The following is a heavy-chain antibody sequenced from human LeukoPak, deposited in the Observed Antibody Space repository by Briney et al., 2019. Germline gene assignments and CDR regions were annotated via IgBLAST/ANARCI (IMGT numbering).Heavy chain of an antibody. CDR3: ATKTGRQWLPYDALDI. Sequence: PSETLSLTCAVSGGPISFNHWYWIRQAPGKGLESIGCFYDSGSTNYNPSLRSRVTIAVDTSKNQVSLKLNSVTAADTAMYYCATKTGRQWLPYDALDIWGEGTMVTVSS. CDR2: FYDSGST. D-gene: IGHD6-19*01. CDR1: GGPISFNH. V-gene: IGHV4-59*08. J-gene: IGHJ3*02.